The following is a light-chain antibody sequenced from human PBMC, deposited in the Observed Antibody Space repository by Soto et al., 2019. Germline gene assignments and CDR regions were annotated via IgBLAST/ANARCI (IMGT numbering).Light chain of an antibody. J-gene: IGKJ5*01. Sequence: DIQMTQSPSSLSASIGDGVTITCRASQSINTYLNWYQQKPGKAPKLLISDASNLQSGVPSRFSGSGSGTDFTLTISSLQPEDFVTYYCQQSFSTLLITFGQGTRLEIK. CDR1: QSINTY. CDR2: DAS. V-gene: IGKV1-39*01. CDR3: QQSFSTLLIT.